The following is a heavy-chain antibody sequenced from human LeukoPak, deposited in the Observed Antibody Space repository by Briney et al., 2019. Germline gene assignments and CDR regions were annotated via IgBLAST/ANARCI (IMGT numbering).Heavy chain of an antibody. CDR3: AKPDCSFTTCYNNF. CDR1: GFTFSDYA. CDR2: ISGSDGST. Sequence: GSLRLSCAASGFTFSDYAMSWVRQAPGKGLEWVSSISGSDGSTYYAASVKGRFTISRDNSKNTLYLQMNSLRAEDTAVYHCAKPDCSFTTCYNNFWGQGTLVTVSS. J-gene: IGHJ4*02. V-gene: IGHV3-23*01. D-gene: IGHD2-2*02.